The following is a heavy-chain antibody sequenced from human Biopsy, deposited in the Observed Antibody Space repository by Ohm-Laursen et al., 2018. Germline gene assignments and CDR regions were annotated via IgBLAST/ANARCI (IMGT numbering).Heavy chain of an antibody. J-gene: IGHJ6*02. V-gene: IGHV1-69*04. CDR1: GDTFTTSA. CDR2: IIPILGTV. D-gene: IGHD5-18*01. Sequence: CSVKVSCKASGDTFTTSAISWVRQVPGQGLDWMGRIIPILGTVDYGQNFQGRVTIRADTSTTFLELTSLRYDDTAVYYCAKDRYNYTPIGGFSMDVWGQGTTVTVSS. CDR3: AKDRYNYTPIGGFSMDV.